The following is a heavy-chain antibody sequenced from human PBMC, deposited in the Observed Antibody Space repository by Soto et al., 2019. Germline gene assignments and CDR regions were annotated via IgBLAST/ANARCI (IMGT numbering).Heavy chain of an antibody. V-gene: IGHV3-23*01. J-gene: IGHJ4*02. CDR2: ISARGGSL. D-gene: IGHD5-12*01. Sequence: EVQLLESEGGLVQPGGSLRLSCAASGFSISSYAMVWVRQAPGKGLEWVSVISARGGSLYFADSVKGRFTISRDNSKNVLSLEMNSLRAEDTATYFFAKGSIEYSASVDNWGQGTLLVVSS. CDR3: AKGSIEYSASVDN. CDR1: GFSISSYA.